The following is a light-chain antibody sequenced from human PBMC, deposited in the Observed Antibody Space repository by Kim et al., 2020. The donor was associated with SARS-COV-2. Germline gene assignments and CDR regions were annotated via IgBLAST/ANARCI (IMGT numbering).Light chain of an antibody. J-gene: IGKJ3*01. CDR3: QYRTN. V-gene: IGKV3-11*01. CDR2: DAS. Sequence: ATLSLSPGERAPLSSRASQSVSTSLAWYQQKPGQAPRLLIYDASNRATGVPARFSGSGSGTDFTLTITSLEPEDFAVYYCQYRTNFGPGTKVDIK. CDR1: QSVSTS.